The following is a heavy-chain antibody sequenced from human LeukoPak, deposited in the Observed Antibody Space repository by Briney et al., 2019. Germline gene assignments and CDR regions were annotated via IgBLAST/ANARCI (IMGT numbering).Heavy chain of an antibody. V-gene: IGHV4-59*08. D-gene: IGHD3-16*02. Sequence: SETLSLTCTVSGGSISSYYWSWIRQPPGKGLEWIGYVYYSGSTNYNPSLKSRVTISVDTSKNQFSLKLSSVTAADTAVYYCARHGRDYVWGSYRYTSWYFDYWGQGTLVTVSS. CDR3: ARHGRDYVWGSYRYTSWYFDY. CDR1: GGSISSYY. CDR2: VYYSGST. J-gene: IGHJ4*02.